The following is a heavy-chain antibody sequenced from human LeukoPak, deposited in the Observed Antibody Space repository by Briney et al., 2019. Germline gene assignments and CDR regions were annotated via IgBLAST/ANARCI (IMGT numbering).Heavy chain of an antibody. CDR1: GFTFSSYA. V-gene: IGHV3-30-3*01. CDR3: ARGSSSWYRPFDF. D-gene: IGHD6-13*01. Sequence: PGRSLRLSCAASGFTFSSYAMHWVRQAPGKGLEWVAVISYDGSNKYYADSVKGRFTISRDNSRDTLYLQMNSLRAEDTAVYYCARGSSSWYRPFDFWGQGTLVTVSS. CDR2: ISYDGSNK. J-gene: IGHJ4*02.